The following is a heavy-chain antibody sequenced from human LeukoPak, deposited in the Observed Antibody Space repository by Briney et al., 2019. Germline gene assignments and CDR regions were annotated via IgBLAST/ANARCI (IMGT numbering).Heavy chain of an antibody. Sequence: PGGSLRLSCVASGFTFSNYGIHWVRQAPGKGLEWVAIISYDGSNKYYADSVKGRFTISRDNSKNTVYLQMNSLRAEDTAVYYCAKDFVQWLDPFGTSPDYWGQGTLVTVSS. J-gene: IGHJ4*02. V-gene: IGHV3-30*18. CDR2: ISYDGSNK. D-gene: IGHD6-19*01. CDR1: GFTFSNYG. CDR3: AKDFVQWLDPFGTSPDY.